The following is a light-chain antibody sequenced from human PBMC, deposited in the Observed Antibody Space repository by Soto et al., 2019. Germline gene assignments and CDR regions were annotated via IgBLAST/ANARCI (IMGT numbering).Light chain of an antibody. V-gene: IGKV1-39*01. CDR2: EAS. CDR1: QSVSSY. CDR3: QQRYSTPPFT. Sequence: DIQMTQSPSPLSASVGDRVDITCRTSQSVSSYLNWYQAKPGKAPTLLIYEASSLESGVPSRFSGSGSGTDFTLTISSLQHEDYATYYCQQRYSTPPFTFGPGTRVDI. J-gene: IGKJ3*01.